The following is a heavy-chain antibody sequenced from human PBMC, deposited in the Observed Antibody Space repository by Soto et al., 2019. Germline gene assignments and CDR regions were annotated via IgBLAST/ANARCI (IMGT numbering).Heavy chain of an antibody. Sequence: EVQLLESVGGLVQPGESLRLSCAASGFTFSSYAMSWVRQAPGKGLEWVSVISGSDDSTYYADSVKGRFTISRDNSKNTLYLQMNSLRAEDTAVYYWAKRSSSSTFDYWGQGTLVTVSS. CDR1: GFTFSSYA. D-gene: IGHD6-6*01. J-gene: IGHJ4*02. CDR3: AKRSSSSTFDY. V-gene: IGHV3-23*01. CDR2: ISGSDDST.